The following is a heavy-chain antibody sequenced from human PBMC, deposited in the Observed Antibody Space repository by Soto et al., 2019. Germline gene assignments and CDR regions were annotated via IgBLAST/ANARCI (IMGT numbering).Heavy chain of an antibody. D-gene: IGHD6-19*01. J-gene: IGHJ4*02. CDR1: GFTFSDYY. CDR3: ARGFTIGWYTYYFDL. Sequence: GSLRLSCAASGFTFSDYYMSWIRQPPGKGLEWIGYIYYTGSTNYNPSLKSRVTMSVDTSKNQFSLKLNSVTAADTAVYYCARGFTIGWYTYYFDLWGQGPLVTVSS. V-gene: IGHV4-59*08. CDR2: IYYTGST.